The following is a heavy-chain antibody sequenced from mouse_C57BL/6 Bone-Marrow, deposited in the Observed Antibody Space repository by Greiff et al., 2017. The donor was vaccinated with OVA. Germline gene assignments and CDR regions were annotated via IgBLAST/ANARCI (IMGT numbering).Heavy chain of an antibody. Sequence: QVQLQQPGAELVKPGASVKVSCKASGYTFTSYWMHWVKQRPGQGLEWIGRIHPSDSDTNYNQKFKGKATLTVDKSSSTAYMQLSSLTSEDSVVYYCAIVWEGGLMDYWGQGTTLTVSS. CDR1: GYTFTSYW. CDR3: AIVWEGGLMDY. CDR2: IHPSDSDT. D-gene: IGHD2-3*01. V-gene: IGHV1-74*01. J-gene: IGHJ2*01.